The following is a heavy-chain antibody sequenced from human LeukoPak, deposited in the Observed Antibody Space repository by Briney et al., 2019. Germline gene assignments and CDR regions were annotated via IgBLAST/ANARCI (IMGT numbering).Heavy chain of an antibody. Sequence: GESLKISCKGSGYSFTSYWIGWVRQMPGKGLEWMGIIYPGDSDTRYSPSFEGQVTIPADKSINTAYLQWSSLKASDTAMYYCATSESQTRFDFWGQGTLVTVSS. CDR1: GYSFTSYW. CDR3: ATSESQTRFDF. D-gene: IGHD1/OR15-1a*01. J-gene: IGHJ4*02. V-gene: IGHV5-51*01. CDR2: IYPGDSDT.